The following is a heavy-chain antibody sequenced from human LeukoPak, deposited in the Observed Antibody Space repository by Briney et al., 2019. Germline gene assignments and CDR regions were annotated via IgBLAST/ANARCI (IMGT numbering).Heavy chain of an antibody. CDR3: AKVLSGWYRGNDY. V-gene: IGHV3-23*01. CDR1: GFTFSSFP. CDR2: INTSGNTP. D-gene: IGHD6-19*01. J-gene: IGHJ4*02. Sequence: GESLRLSCAASGFTFSSFPMSWVRQAPGKGLEWVSTINTSGNTPYYSDSVKGRFTVSRDNSENTQYLQMNSLRAEDTAAYYCAKVLSGWYRGNDYWGQGTLVAVSS.